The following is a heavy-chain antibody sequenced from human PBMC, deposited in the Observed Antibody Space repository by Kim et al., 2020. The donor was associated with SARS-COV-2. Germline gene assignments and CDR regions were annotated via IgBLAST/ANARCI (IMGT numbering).Heavy chain of an antibody. V-gene: IGHV4-34*01. D-gene: IGHD6-13*01. CDR3: ARAYSSSWYRRLEYFQH. CDR2: INHSGST. Sequence: SETLSLTCAVYGGSFSGYYWSWIRQPPGKGLEWIGEINHSGSTNYNPSLKSRVTISVDTSKNQFSLKLSSVTAADTAVYYCARAYSSSWYRRLEYFQHWGQGTLVTVSS. J-gene: IGHJ1*01. CDR1: GGSFSGYY.